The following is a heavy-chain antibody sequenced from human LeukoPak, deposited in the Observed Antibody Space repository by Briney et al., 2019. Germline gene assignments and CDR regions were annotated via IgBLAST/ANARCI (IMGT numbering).Heavy chain of an antibody. CDR1: GSPFTSYW. CDR3: ARLPKSNYDSSGYSDY. D-gene: IGHD3-22*01. V-gene: IGHV5-10-1*01. Sequence: GESLKISCQGSGSPFTSYWISWVRQLPGKGLEWMGRIDPSDSYTNYSPSFQGHVTISADKSISTAYLQWSSLKASDTAMYYCARLPKSNYDSSGYSDYWGQGTLVTVSS. J-gene: IGHJ4*02. CDR2: IDPSDSYT.